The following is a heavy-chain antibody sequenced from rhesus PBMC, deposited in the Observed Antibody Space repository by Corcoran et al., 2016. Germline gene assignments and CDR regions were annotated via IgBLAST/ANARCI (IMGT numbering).Heavy chain of an antibody. CDR3: ARAGYSSWSARFDV. Sequence: QVQLQESGPGVVKPSETLSLLCAVSGGPLTSGYSYWRWIRQPPGKGREWIGGIYSNSESTNYNPSLKSRVTISKDTSKNQFSLKLSSVTATDTAVYYCARAGYSSWSARFDVWGPGVLVTVSS. J-gene: IGHJ5-1*01. CDR2: IYSNSEST. D-gene: IGHD6-13*01. V-gene: IGHV4S12*01. CDR1: GGPLTSGYSY.